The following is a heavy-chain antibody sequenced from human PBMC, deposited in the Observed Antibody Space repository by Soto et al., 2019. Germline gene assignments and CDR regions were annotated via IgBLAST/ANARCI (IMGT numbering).Heavy chain of an antibody. CDR3: ASAQSTGAWFDA. J-gene: IGHJ5*02. D-gene: IGHD2-2*01. CDR1: GFAFSNYW. V-gene: IGHV3-74*03. Sequence: EVQLVQSGGGLVQPGGSLRLSCGASGFAFSNYWMHWVRQVPGKGLVWVSRINGDGSDIKYADSVKGRFTISRDNAKNTVYLQMNSLRAEDTAVYYCASAQSTGAWFDAWGQGTLVTVSS. CDR2: INGDGSDI.